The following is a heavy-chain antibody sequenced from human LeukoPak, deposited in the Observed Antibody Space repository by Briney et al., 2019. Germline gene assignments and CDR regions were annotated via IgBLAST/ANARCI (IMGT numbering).Heavy chain of an antibody. CDR1: GFTFSTYA. D-gene: IGHD5-24*01. V-gene: IGHV3-7*04. CDR2: IKQDGSKK. Sequence: GGSLRLSCAASGFTFSTYAMSWVRQAPGKGLEWVANIKQDGSKKSYVDSVKGRFTISRDNAKNSLYLQMNSLRAEDTAIYYCTRVGYIDEGIDYWGQGTLVTVSS. J-gene: IGHJ4*02. CDR3: TRVGYIDEGIDY.